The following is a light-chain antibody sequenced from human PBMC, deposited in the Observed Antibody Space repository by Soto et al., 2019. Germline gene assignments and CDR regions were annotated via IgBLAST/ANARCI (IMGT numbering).Light chain of an antibody. CDR2: GGS. Sequence: VLTQSPGTLSLSPGERATLSCRASQSVSSSYLTWYQQRPGQAPRLVIYGGSRRATGIPARFSGSGSGTDFALTISRLEPEDFAVYYGQQYSASPISFGQGTRLEIK. J-gene: IGKJ5*01. V-gene: IGKV3-20*01. CDR3: QQYSASPIS. CDR1: QSVSSSY.